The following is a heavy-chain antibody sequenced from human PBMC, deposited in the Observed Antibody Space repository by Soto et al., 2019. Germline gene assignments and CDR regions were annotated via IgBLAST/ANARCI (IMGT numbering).Heavy chain of an antibody. J-gene: IGHJ6*02. CDR2: VSSTSSYI. V-gene: IGHV3-21*01. CDR3: AKDRGRGSPVSGGLDV. CDR1: GFTFSHYS. D-gene: IGHD3-10*01. Sequence: ESGGGLVKPGGSLRLSCAASGFTFSHYSMNWVRQAPGKGLEWVAFVSSTSSYIYYAGSVKGRFTISRDNATNSLFLQMNTLRAEDTAVYYCAKDRGRGSPVSGGLDVWGQGTTGTVSS.